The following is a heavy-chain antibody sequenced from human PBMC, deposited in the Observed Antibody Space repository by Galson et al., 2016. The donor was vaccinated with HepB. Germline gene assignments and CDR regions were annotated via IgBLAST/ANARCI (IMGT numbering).Heavy chain of an antibody. Sequence: LSLTCAVSGYSISSGYCWGWIRQPPGKGLEWIGNICHSGNTYFNPSLESRVTISVDTSKNQFSLEVNPVTAADTAVYYCARDPTRPWANDASDIWGQGTMVTVSS. V-gene: IGHV4-38-2*02. CDR2: ICHSGNT. CDR1: GYSISSGYC. CDR3: ARDPTRPWANDASDI. D-gene: IGHD1-1*01. J-gene: IGHJ3*02.